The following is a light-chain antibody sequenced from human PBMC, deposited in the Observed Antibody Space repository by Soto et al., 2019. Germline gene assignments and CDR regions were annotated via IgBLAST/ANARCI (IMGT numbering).Light chain of an antibody. Sequence: EVVLTQSPGTLSLSPGERATLSCRASQSVTRGYLAWYQQKPGQAPRLLIYDASSRATGIPDRFSGSGSGTDCTLAVSRVEPEDFAVYYCQQYGSSPWTFGQGTKVEIK. J-gene: IGKJ1*01. V-gene: IGKV3-20*01. CDR1: QSVTRGY. CDR3: QQYGSSPWT. CDR2: DAS.